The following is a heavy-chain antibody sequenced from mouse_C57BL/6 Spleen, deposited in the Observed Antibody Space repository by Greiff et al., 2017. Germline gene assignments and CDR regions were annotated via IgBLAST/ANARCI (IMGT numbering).Heavy chain of an antibody. J-gene: IGHJ4*01. CDR1: GYTFTSYW. CDR2: IYPGSGST. V-gene: IGHV1-55*01. Sequence: VQLQQPGAELVKPGASVKMSCKASGYTFTSYWITWVKQRPGPGLEWIGDIYPGSGSTNYNEKFKRKATLTVDTSSSTAYTQLSRLTSEDSAVYYCARRRWDGYYGMDYWGQGTSVTVSS. CDR3: ARRRWDGYYGMDY. D-gene: IGHD1-1*02.